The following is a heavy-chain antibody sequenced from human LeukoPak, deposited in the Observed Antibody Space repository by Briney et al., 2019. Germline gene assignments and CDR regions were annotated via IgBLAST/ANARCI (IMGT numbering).Heavy chain of an antibody. CDR1: GGSFSGYY. J-gene: IGHJ4*02. CDR2: INHSGST. CDR3: ARGYYYDSSGYYSGVFDY. D-gene: IGHD3-22*01. Sequence: SETLSLTCAVYGGSFSGYYWSWIRQPPGKGLEWIGEINHSGSTYYNPSLKSRVTISVDTSKNQFSLKLSSVTAADTAVYYCARGYYYDSSGYYSGVFDYWGQGTLVTVSS. V-gene: IGHV4-34*09.